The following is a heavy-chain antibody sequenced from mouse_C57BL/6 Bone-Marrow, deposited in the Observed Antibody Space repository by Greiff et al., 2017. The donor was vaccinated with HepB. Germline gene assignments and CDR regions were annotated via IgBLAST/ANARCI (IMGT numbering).Heavy chain of an antibody. CDR2: IDPSDSYT. Sequence: QVQLQQSGAELVKPGASVKLSCKASGYTFTSYWMQWVKQRPGQGLEWIGEIDPSDSYTNYNQKFKGKATLTVDTSSSTAYMQLSSLTSEDSAVYYCARAMISYYWGQGTTLTVSS. V-gene: IGHV1-50*01. J-gene: IGHJ2*01. D-gene: IGHD2-4*01. CDR3: ARAMISYY. CDR1: GYTFTSYW.